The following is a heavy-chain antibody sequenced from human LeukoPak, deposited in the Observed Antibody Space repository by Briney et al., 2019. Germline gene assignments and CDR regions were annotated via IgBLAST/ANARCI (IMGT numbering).Heavy chain of an antibody. CDR3: AKDSYYDSSAYYGMDV. V-gene: IGHV3-9*01. CDR2: ISWNSGSI. CDR1: GFTFDDYA. J-gene: IGHJ6*02. D-gene: IGHD3-22*01. Sequence: GRSLRLSCAASGFTFDDYAMHWVRHAPGKGLEWVSGISWNSGSIGYADSVKGRFTISRDYAKNSLYLQMNSLRAEDTALYYCAKDSYYDSSAYYGMDVWGQGTTVTVSS.